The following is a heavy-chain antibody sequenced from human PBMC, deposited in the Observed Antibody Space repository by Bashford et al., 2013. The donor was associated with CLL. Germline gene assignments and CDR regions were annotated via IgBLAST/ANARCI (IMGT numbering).Heavy chain of an antibody. J-gene: IGHJ6*02. D-gene: IGHD3-22*01. CDR2: INHSGST. CDR1: GGSFSGYY. V-gene: IGHV4-34*01. CDR3: ARGPMIVVVTNPGEPYYYYYYGMDV. Sequence: SETLSLTCAVYGGSFSGYYWSWIRQPPGKGLEWIGEINHSGSTNYNPSLKSRVTISVDTSKNQFSLKLSSVTAADTAVYYCARGPMIVVVTNPGEPYYYYYYGMDVWGQGTTVTVSS.